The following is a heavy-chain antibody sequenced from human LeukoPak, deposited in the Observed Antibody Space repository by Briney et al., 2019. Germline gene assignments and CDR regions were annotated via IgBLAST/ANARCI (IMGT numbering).Heavy chain of an antibody. CDR2: IYTSGST. CDR1: GGSFSGYY. D-gene: IGHD6-13*01. J-gene: IGHJ4*02. Sequence: TSETLSLTCAVYGGSFSGYYWSWIRQPPGKGLEWIGRIYTSGSTNYNPSLKTRVTLSVEPSKNQFSLKLSSVTAADTAVYYCARVGSSSWPVDYWGQGTLVTVSS. V-gene: IGHV4-59*10. CDR3: ARVGSSSWPVDY.